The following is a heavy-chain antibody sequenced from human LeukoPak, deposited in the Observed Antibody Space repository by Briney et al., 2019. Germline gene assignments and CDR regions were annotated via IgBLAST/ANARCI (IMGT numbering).Heavy chain of an antibody. CDR2: INPSGGST. CDR3: ARDRYYYDSSGYYPTYYYYGMDV. Sequence: ASVKVSCKASGYTFTSYYMHWVRQAPGQGLEWMGIINPSGGSTSYAQKFQGRVTMTRDTSTSTVYMELSSLRSEDTAVYYCARDRYYYDSSGYYPTYYYYGMDVWGQGTTVTVSS. J-gene: IGHJ6*02. D-gene: IGHD3-22*01. V-gene: IGHV1-46*01. CDR1: GYTFTSYY.